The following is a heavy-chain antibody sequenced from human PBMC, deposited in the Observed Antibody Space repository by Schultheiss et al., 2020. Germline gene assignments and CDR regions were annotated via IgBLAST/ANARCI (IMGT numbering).Heavy chain of an antibody. D-gene: IGHD6-19*01. V-gene: IGHV2-5*02. CDR1: GFSLSTSGVG. CDR2: IYWDDDK. CDR3: AHSPSSGWYVSRFDY. J-gene: IGHJ4*02. Sequence: SGPTLVKPTQTLTLTCTFSGFSLSTSGVGVGWIRQPPGKALEWLALIYWDDDKCYSPSLKSRLTITKDTSKNQVVLTMTNMDPVDTATYYCAHSPSSGWYVSRFDYWGQGTLVTVSS.